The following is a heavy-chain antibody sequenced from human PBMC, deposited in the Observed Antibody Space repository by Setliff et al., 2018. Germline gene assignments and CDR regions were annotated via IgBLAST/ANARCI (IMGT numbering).Heavy chain of an antibody. D-gene: IGHD3-22*01. CDR3: ARDSRYHYDNLGTLDY. CDR2: IYSSGST. CDR1: GGSISSGSYY. V-gene: IGHV4-30-4*08. Sequence: PSETLSLTCTVAGGSISSGSYYWSWIRQPPGKGLEWIGYIYSSGSTYYNPSLKSRVSISVDTSKNQCSLKLSSVTAADTAVHYCARDSRYHYDNLGTLDYRGQGTLVTV. J-gene: IGHJ4*02.